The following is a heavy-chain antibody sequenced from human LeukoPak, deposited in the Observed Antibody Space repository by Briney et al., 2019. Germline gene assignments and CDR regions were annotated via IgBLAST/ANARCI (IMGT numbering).Heavy chain of an antibody. CDR2: ISGSGGST. V-gene: IGHV3-23*01. CDR1: RFTFSSYA. J-gene: IGHJ6*03. D-gene: IGHD2-2*01. Sequence: PGGSLRLSCAASRFTFSSYAMSWVRQAPGKGLEWVSAISGSGGSTYYADSVKGRFTISRDNSKNTLYLQMNSLRAEDTAVYYCGGSAAHYYYMDVWGKGTTVTVSS. CDR3: GGSAAHYYYMDV.